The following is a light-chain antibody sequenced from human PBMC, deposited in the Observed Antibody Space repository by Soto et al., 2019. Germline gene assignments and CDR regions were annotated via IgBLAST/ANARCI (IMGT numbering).Light chain of an antibody. CDR1: QGISNY. CDR2: AAS. Sequence: DIQMTQSPSSLSESVGDRVTITCRASQGISNYLAWYQQKPGKVPKLLIYAASTLQSGVPSRFSGSGSGTDFTLTISSLQPEDVATYYCQKYNSAPLFTFGPGTKVDIK. J-gene: IGKJ3*01. CDR3: QKYNSAPLFT. V-gene: IGKV1-27*01.